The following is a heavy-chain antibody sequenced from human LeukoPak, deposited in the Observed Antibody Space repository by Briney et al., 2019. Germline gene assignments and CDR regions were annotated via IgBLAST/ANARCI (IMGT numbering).Heavy chain of an antibody. Sequence: LTGGSLRLSCAASGFAFSSYNMNWVRQAPGKGLEWISYIGSSGSPTHYADSVGGRFTISRDNAKNSLYLQMNSLRDEDTAVYYCAKSNLVTTGFGYFDYWGQGTLVTVSS. D-gene: IGHD2-21*02. CDR1: GFAFSSYN. V-gene: IGHV3-48*02. CDR2: IGSSGSPT. CDR3: AKSNLVTTGFGYFDY. J-gene: IGHJ4*02.